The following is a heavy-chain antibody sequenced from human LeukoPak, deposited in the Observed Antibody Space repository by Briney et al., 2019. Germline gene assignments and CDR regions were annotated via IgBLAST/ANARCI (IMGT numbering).Heavy chain of an antibody. CDR2: IIPILGIA. CDR3: ASGYCSSTSCYLYYMDV. D-gene: IGHD2-2*03. J-gene: IGHJ6*03. V-gene: IGHV1-69*02. Sequence: GASLKVSCKASGGTFSSYTISCVRQAPGPGLGWMGRIIPILGIANYAQKFQGRVTITADKSTSTAYMELSSLRSEDTAVYYCASGYCSSTSCYLYYMDVWGKGTTVTVSS. CDR1: GGTFSSYT.